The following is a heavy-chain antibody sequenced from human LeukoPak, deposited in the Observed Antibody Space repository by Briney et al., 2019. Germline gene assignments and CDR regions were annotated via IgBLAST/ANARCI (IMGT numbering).Heavy chain of an antibody. CDR2: ISTYNENT. Sequence: GASVKVSCKASGYAFDSYGLTWVRQAPGQGPEWMGRISTYNENTIYAQKFQGRVSMTTDTSTKTAYMEVRSLRSDDTAVYFCARDILTGNALGHWGQGTQVTVSS. J-gene: IGHJ4*02. D-gene: IGHD3-9*01. CDR1: GYAFDSYG. V-gene: IGHV1-18*04. CDR3: ARDILTGNALGH.